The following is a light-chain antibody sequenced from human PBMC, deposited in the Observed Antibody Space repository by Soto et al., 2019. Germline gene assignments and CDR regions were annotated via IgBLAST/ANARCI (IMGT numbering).Light chain of an antibody. CDR1: QGIRND. J-gene: IGKJ1*01. V-gene: IGKV1-6*02. Sequence: IQMTQYPSYLSASVGDRVTITCRASQGIRNDLGWYQVKPGTAPKLLIYGANALQSGVPSRLSCSGSGTDFTLTISSLQREDFATYYCLQHYGYPRTFGPWTRV. CDR3: LQHYGYPRT. CDR2: GAN.